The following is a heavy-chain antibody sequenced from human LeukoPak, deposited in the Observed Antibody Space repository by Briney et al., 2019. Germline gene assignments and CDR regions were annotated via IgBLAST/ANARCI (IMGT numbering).Heavy chain of an antibody. CDR2: IYTSGST. V-gene: IGHV4-61*02. Sequence: NTSETLSLTCTVSGVSISSGSYYWSWIRQPAGKGLEWIGRIYTSGSTNYNPSLKSRVTISVDTSKNQFSLKLSSVTAADTAVYYCARRGSIAAAGTGGWFDPWGQGTLVTVSS. D-gene: IGHD6-13*01. CDR1: GVSISSGSYY. CDR3: ARRGSIAAAGTGGWFDP. J-gene: IGHJ5*02.